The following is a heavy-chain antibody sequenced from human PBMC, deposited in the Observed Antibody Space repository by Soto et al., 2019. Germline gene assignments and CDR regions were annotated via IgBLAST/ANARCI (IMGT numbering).Heavy chain of an antibody. D-gene: IGHD1-26*01. CDR1: GGSFSFYS. CDR2: IIPTPGVL. J-gene: IGHJ6*03. CDR3: AREGGTYPGLYYTDV. V-gene: IGHV1-69*04. Sequence: ASVKVSCKASGGSFSFYSVSWVRQAPGQGLEWMGRIIPTPGVLKYAQKFLGRVSITADKDSSTVHMEMTGLTSDDTAVYFCAREGGTYPGLYYTDVWGEGTTVTVSS.